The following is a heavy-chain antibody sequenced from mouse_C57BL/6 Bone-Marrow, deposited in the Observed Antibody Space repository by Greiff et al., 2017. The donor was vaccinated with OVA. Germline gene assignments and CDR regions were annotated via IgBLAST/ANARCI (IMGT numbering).Heavy chain of an antibody. V-gene: IGHV1-69*01. Sequence: VQLQQPGAELVMPGASVKLSCKASGYTFTSYWMHWVKQRPGQGLEWIGEIDPSDSYTNYNQKFKGKSTLTVDNSSSTAYMQLSSLTSEDSAVYYCARRNLYYGNYVRYWYFDVWGTGTTVTVSS. CDR3: ARRNLYYGNYVRYWYFDV. CDR2: IDPSDSYT. D-gene: IGHD2-1*01. CDR1: GYTFTSYW. J-gene: IGHJ1*03.